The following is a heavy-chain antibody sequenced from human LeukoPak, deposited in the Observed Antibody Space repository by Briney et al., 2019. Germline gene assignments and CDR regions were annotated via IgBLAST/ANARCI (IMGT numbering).Heavy chain of an antibody. CDR3: ASPHDFWSGYYTTLDAFDI. Sequence: GGSLRLSCAASGFTFSSYSKNWVRQAPGKGLEWVSSISSSSSYIYYADSVKGRFTISRDNAKNSLYLQMNSLRAEDTAVYYCASPHDFWSGYYTTLDAFDIWGQGTMVTVSS. D-gene: IGHD3-3*01. CDR2: ISSSSSYI. J-gene: IGHJ3*02. CDR1: GFTFSSYS. V-gene: IGHV3-21*01.